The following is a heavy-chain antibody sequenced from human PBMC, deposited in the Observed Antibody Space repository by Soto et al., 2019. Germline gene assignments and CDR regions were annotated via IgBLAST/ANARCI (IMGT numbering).Heavy chain of an antibody. CDR3: ARTNWNYGGYFDY. Sequence: SVEVSCKASGGSFSSYAIRWVRQAPGQGLEWMGGIIPIFGTANYAQKFQGRVTITADESTSTAYMELSSLRSEDTAVYYCARTNWNYGGYFDYWGQRTLVTVSS. CDR1: GGSFSSYA. J-gene: IGHJ4*02. CDR2: IIPIFGTA. V-gene: IGHV1-69*13. D-gene: IGHD1-7*01.